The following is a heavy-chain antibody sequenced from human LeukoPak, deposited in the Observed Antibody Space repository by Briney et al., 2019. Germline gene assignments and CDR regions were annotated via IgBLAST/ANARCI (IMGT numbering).Heavy chain of an antibody. D-gene: IGHD1-1*01. J-gene: IGHJ4*02. CDR2: ISKSGTTI. Sequence: GGSLRLSCAVSGFTFTNCNMNWIRQAPGEGLEWVSYISKSGTTIYYADSVKGRFTISRDNAKNSLYLQMNSLRAEDTAVYYCAREKSTTPTAQFDYLGQGTLVRVSS. CDR3: AREKSTTPTAQFDY. V-gene: IGHV3-11*01. CDR1: GFTFTNCN.